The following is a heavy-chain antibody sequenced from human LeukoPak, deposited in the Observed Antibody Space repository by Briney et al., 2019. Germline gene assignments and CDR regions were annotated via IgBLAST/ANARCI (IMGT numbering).Heavy chain of an antibody. J-gene: IGHJ4*02. V-gene: IGHV3-64*01. CDR2: ISTNGGGT. CDR1: GFTFSTYA. D-gene: IGHD2-15*01. CDR3: ARYCSGVSCYSGYDY. Sequence: GGSLRLSCAASGFTFSTYAMHWVRQTPGKGLESVSAISTNGGGTYYANSVKGRFTISRDNSKNTLYLQMGSLRAEDMAVYYCARYCSGVSCYSGYDYWGQGTLVTVSS.